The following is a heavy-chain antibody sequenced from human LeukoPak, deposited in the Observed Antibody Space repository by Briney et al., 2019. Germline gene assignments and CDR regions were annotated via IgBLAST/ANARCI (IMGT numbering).Heavy chain of an antibody. J-gene: IGHJ5*02. D-gene: IGHD1-26*01. V-gene: IGHV4-34*01. CDR3: ARGYEWDLHPFDP. CDR1: GGSFSGYY. CDR2: INHSGST. Sequence: PSETLSLTCAVFGGSFSGYYWTWIRQPPGKGLEWIGEINHSGSTYYNPSLRSRVTISVDTSKSQFSLKLSSVTAADTAVYYCARGYEWDLHPFDPWGQGTLVTVSS.